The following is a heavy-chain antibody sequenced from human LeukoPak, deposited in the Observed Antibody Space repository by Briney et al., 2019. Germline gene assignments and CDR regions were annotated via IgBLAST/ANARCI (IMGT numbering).Heavy chain of an antibody. Sequence: PGGSLRLSCAASGFTFSSYAMCWVRQAPGKGLEWVSFITTSGGSTSYADSVKGRFTISRDNAKNTLYLQMNSLRAEDTAVYYCARQGLVNYYYYGMDVWGQGTTVTVSS. D-gene: IGHD6-19*01. J-gene: IGHJ6*02. CDR1: GFTFSSYA. CDR3: ARQGLVNYYYYGMDV. CDR2: ITTSGGST. V-gene: IGHV3-23*01.